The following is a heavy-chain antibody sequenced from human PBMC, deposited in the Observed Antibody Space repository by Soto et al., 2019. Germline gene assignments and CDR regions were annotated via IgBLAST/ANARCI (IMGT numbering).Heavy chain of an antibody. Sequence: PGGSLRLSCAASGFTFSSYAMSWVRQAPGKGLEWVSAISGSGGSTYYADSVKGRFTISRDNSKNTLYLQMNSLRAEDTAVYYCAKYFESRVNYYYGIDVWGQGTTVTVSS. CDR2: ISGSGGST. V-gene: IGHV3-23*01. J-gene: IGHJ6*02. CDR3: AKYFESRVNYYYGIDV. D-gene: IGHD3-9*01. CDR1: GFTFSSYA.